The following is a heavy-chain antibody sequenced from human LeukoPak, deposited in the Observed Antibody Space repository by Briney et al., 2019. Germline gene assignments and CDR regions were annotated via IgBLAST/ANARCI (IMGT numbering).Heavy chain of an antibody. Sequence: KSSETLSLTCTVSGGSISSYYWSWIRQPPGKGLEWIGYIYYSGSTHYNPSLKRRVTISVDTSKNQFSLKLSSVTAADTAVYYCARDDRYSSSSGYFQHWGQGTLVTVSS. V-gene: IGHV4-59*01. D-gene: IGHD6-6*01. CDR1: GGSISSYY. J-gene: IGHJ1*01. CDR3: ARDDRYSSSSGYFQH. CDR2: IYYSGST.